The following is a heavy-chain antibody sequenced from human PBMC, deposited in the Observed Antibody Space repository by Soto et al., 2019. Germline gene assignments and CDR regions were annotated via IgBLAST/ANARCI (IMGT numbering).Heavy chain of an antibody. D-gene: IGHD3-3*01. V-gene: IGHV1-69*01. CDR2: IIPIVGTA. Sequence: QVQLVQSGAEVKKPGSSVKVSCKASGGTFSSYAISWVRQAPGQGLEWMGGIIPIVGTANYAQKFQGRVTITADESTSTAYMELSSLRSEDTAVYYCAREVNYDFWSGYPSFDYWGQGTLVTVSS. CDR1: GGTFSSYA. J-gene: IGHJ4*02. CDR3: AREVNYDFWSGYPSFDY.